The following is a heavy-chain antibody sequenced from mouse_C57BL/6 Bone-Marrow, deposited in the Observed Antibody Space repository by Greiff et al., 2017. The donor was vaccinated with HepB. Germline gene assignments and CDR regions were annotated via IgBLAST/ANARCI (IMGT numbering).Heavy chain of an antibody. V-gene: IGHV1-61*01. D-gene: IGHD1-1*01. Sequence: QVHVKQPGAELVRPGSSVKLSCKASGYTFTSYWMDWVKQRPGQGLEWIGNIYPSDSETHYNQKFKDKATLTVDKSSSTAYMQLSSLTSEDSAVYYCARSLIYYYGSSYVFFDDWGQGTTLTVSS. CDR1: GYTFTSYW. CDR3: ARSLIYYYGSSYVFFDD. CDR2: IYPSDSET. J-gene: IGHJ2*01.